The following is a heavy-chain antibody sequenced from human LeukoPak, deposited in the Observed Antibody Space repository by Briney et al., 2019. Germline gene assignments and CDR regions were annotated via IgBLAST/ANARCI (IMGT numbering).Heavy chain of an antibody. D-gene: IGHD2-2*01. CDR3: ARSFVDCSSTSCYSDLFDY. V-gene: IGHV4-38-2*01. CDR1: GYSISSGYY. J-gene: IGHJ4*02. CDR2: IHHSGST. Sequence: NPSETLSLTCAVSGYSISSGYYWGWIRQPPGKGLEWIGSIHHSGSTYYNPSLKSRVTISVDTSKNQFSLKMSSVTAADTAVYYCARSFVDCSSTSCYSDLFDYWGQGTLVTVSS.